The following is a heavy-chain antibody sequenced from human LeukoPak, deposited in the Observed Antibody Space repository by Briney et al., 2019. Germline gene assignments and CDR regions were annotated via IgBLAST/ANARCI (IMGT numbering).Heavy chain of an antibody. CDR3: ARAQYSGSCFDY. D-gene: IGHD1-26*01. Sequence: SETLSLTCTVSVGSISGYVWSWVRQAPGTGLDWIGHLYYSGATNYNPSLRSRVTISVDTSKNQFSLKLRSVTAADTAVYYCARAQYSGSCFDYWGQGTLVTVSS. CDR1: VGSISGYV. J-gene: IGHJ4*02. V-gene: IGHV4-59*13. CDR2: LYYSGAT.